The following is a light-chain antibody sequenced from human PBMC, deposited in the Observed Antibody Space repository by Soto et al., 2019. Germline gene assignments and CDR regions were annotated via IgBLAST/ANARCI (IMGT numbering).Light chain of an antibody. CDR3: QQYGSSPPLT. V-gene: IGKV3-20*01. CDR2: GAS. Sequence: EIVLTQSPGTLSLSPGERATLSCRASPSVSRSYLAWYQQKPGQAPRLLIYGASSRATGIPDRFSGSGSGTDFTLTISRLEPEDFAVYYCQQYGSSPPLTFGGGTNVEIK. CDR1: PSVSRSY. J-gene: IGKJ4*01.